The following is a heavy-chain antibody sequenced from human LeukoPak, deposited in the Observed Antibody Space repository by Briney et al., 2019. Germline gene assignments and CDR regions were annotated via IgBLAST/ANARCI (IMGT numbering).Heavy chain of an antibody. J-gene: IGHJ4*02. CDR1: GDFFSGGTSD. CDR2: ICYRGSA. CDR3: ARVGVRTYCGSGCYSDYFDS. V-gene: IGHV4-39*07. D-gene: IGHD2-21*02. Sequence: PSETLSLTCSVTGDFFSGGTSDWAWLRQPPGKGRVWVGNICYRGSAHDVPSPESRVTISEDTSKNKFSLRLNFITAADTAVYYCARVGVRTYCGSGCYSDYFDSWGQGTLVTVSS.